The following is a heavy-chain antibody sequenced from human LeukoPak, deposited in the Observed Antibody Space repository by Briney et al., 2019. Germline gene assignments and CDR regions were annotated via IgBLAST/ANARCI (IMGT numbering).Heavy chain of an antibody. V-gene: IGHV4-4*07. D-gene: IGHD6-19*01. J-gene: IGHJ4*02. Sequence: SETLSLTCTVSGGSISRYYWSWIRQPAGKGLEWIGRIYTSGSTNYIPSLKSRVTMSVDTSKNQFSLKLGSVTAADTAVYYCARDKGYSSGWRQRFDYWGQGTLVTVSS. CDR2: IYTSGST. CDR3: ARDKGYSSGWRQRFDY. CDR1: GGSISRYY.